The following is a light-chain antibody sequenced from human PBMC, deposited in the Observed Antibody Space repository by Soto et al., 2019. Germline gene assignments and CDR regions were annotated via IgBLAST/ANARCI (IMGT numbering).Light chain of an antibody. CDR2: LEGSGSY. CDR1: SGHSSYI. J-gene: IGLJ3*02. V-gene: IGLV4-60*03. CDR3: ETWDSNTRV. Sequence: QPVLTQSSSASASLGSSVKLTCTLSSGHSSYIIAWHQQQPGKAPRYLMKLEGSGSYNKGSGVPDRFSGSSSGADRYLTIYNLQSEDEADYYCETWDSNTRVFGGGTKVTVL.